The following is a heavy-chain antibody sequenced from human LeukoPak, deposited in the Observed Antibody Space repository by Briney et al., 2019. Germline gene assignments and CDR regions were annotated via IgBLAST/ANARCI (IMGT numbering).Heavy chain of an antibody. D-gene: IGHD1-7*01. J-gene: IGHJ3*02. CDR1: GDSINSGYY. Sequence: PSETLSLTCTVSGDSINSGYYGGWIRQPPGKGLEWIGSMSHSGSTYYNPSLKSRVTISVDTSKNQFSLKLSSVTAADTAVYYCARAPRDPANFDDAFDIWGQGTNVIVSS. V-gene: IGHV4-38-2*02. CDR3: ARAPRDPANFDDAFDI. CDR2: MSHSGST.